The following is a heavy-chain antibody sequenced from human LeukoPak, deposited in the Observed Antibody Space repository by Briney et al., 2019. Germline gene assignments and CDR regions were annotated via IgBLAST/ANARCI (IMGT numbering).Heavy chain of an antibody. D-gene: IGHD3-10*01. CDR3: ARAVYGSGSYYTYYFDY. J-gene: IGHJ4*02. Sequence: AASVTVSCKASGGTFSSYAISWVRQAPGQGLEWMGIINPSGGSTSYAQKFQGRVTMTRDTSTSTVYMELSSLRSEDTAVYYCARAVYGSGSYYTYYFDYWGQGTLVTVSS. CDR1: GGTFSSYA. CDR2: INPSGGST. V-gene: IGHV1-46*01.